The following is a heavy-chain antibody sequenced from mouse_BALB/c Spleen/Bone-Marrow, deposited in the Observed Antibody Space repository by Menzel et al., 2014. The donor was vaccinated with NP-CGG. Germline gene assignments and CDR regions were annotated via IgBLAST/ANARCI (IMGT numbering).Heavy chain of an antibody. Sequence: QVQLQQSGAELVMPGTSVKVSCKASGYAFTNYLIEWVKQGPGQGLEWIGVINPGSGATDYNEKFKGKATLTADKSSSTAYMHLSSLTSDDSAVYFCAREHGDYWGQGTSVTVSS. CDR3: AREHGDY. CDR2: INPGSGAT. V-gene: IGHV1-54*01. J-gene: IGHJ4*01. CDR1: GYAFTNYL.